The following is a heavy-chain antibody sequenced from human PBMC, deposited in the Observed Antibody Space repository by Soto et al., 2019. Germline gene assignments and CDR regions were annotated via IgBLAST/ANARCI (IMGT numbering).Heavy chain of an antibody. CDR1: GFTFSNAW. J-gene: IGHJ4*02. CDR3: TTDSLYYDFWSKD. Sequence: GGSLRLSCAASGFTFSNAWMSWVRQAPGKGLEWVGRIKSKTDGGTTDYAAPVKGRFTISRDDSKNTLYLQMNSLKTEDTAVYYCTTDSLYYDFWSKDWGQGTLVTVSS. D-gene: IGHD3-3*01. CDR2: IKSKTDGGTT. V-gene: IGHV3-15*01.